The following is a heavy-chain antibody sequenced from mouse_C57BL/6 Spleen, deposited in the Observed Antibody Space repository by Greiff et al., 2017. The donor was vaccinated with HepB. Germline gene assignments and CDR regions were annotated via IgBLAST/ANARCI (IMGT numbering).Heavy chain of an antibody. Sequence: QVQLQQPGAELVKPGASVKMSCKASGYTFTSYWITWVKQRPGQGLEWIGDIYPGSGSTNYNEKFKSKATLTVDTSSSTAYMQLSSLTSEDSAVYYCARRKSAQATFPNYFDYWGKGTTLTVSS. CDR1: GYTFTSYW. J-gene: IGHJ2*01. CDR2: IYPGSGST. V-gene: IGHV1-55*01. CDR3: ARRKSAQATFPNYFDY. D-gene: IGHD3-2*02.